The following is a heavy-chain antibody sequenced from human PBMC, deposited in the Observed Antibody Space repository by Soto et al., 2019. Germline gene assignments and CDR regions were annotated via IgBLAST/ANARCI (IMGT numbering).Heavy chain of an antibody. J-gene: IGHJ4*02. Sequence: EVQLVESGGGLVQPGRSLRLSCAASGFTFDDYAMHWVRRVPGKGLEWVSGISWNRSIIDYADSVKGRFTISRDNAKNSLYLQMNSLRTEDTALYYCAKGGPDGFCSGGRCYFDSWGQGTLVTVSS. V-gene: IGHV3-9*01. CDR3: AKGGPDGFCSGGRCYFDS. CDR1: GFTFDDYA. CDR2: ISWNRSII. D-gene: IGHD2-15*01.